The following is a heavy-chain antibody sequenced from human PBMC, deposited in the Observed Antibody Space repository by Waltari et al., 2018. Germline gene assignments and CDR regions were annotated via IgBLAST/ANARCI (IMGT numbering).Heavy chain of an antibody. CDR2: NLPGASET. CDR1: GASFTNYW. CDR3: ARHGGYHTSMLIPYYYYGMDV. V-gene: IGHV5-51*01. D-gene: IGHD3-16*01. Sequence: EVQLVQSGAEVKKPGESLKISCKCSGASFTNYWISWVRQLPGKGLEWMGKNLPGASETRYSPSVQGQVTISAEKSISTAYRQWSSLKASDTAMYYCARHGGYHTSMLIPYYYYGMDVWGQGITVTVSS. J-gene: IGHJ6*02.